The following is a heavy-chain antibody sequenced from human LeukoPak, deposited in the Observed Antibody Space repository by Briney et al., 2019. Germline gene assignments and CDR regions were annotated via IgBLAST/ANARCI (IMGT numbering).Heavy chain of an antibody. V-gene: IGHV1-46*01. CDR2: INPSGGST. D-gene: IGHD1-14*01. CDR1: GYAFTGYY. Sequence: EASVKVSCKASGYAFTGYYMHWVRQAPGQGLEWMGIINPSGGSTSYAQKFQGRVTMTRDTSTSTVYMELSSLRSEDTAVYYCARVIRAGTDAFDIWGQGTMVTVSS. CDR3: ARVIRAGTDAFDI. J-gene: IGHJ3*02.